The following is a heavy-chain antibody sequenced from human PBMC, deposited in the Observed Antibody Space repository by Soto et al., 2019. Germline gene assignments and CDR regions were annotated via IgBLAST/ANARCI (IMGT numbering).Heavy chain of an antibody. CDR3: AKDTVHMGMVFDL. J-gene: IGHJ4*02. Sequence: QEQLVESGGGVVQPGRSLRLSCVVSGFTFSTYGMHWVRQAPGKGLEWVAVVSFDGSKKYTTDSVKGRFTISRDNSKNTLHLQMNNLRPDDTAVYYCAKDTVHMGMVFDLWGQGTLVNVSS. D-gene: IGHD3-10*01. CDR1: GFTFSTYG. CDR2: VSFDGSKK. V-gene: IGHV3-30*18.